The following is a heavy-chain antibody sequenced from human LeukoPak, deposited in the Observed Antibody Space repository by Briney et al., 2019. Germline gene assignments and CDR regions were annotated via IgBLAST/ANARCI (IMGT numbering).Heavy chain of an antibody. CDR1: GGSISSSSYY. Sequence: SETLSLTCTVSGGSISSSSYYWGWIRQPPGKGLEWIGSIYYSGSTYYNPSLKSRVTISVDTSKNQFSLKLSSVTAADTAVYYCARDRSYYGSGSYFAGGERNNWFDPWGQGTLVTVSS. D-gene: IGHD3-10*01. V-gene: IGHV4-39*07. CDR2: IYYSGST. CDR3: ARDRSYYGSGSYFAGGERNNWFDP. J-gene: IGHJ5*02.